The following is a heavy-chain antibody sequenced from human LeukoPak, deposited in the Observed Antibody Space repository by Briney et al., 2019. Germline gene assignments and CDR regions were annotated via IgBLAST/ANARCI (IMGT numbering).Heavy chain of an antibody. V-gene: IGHV3-21*01. CDR3: ARIAMVRGIIIDAFDN. CDR2: ISTSSSYI. CDR1: GFTFSNYN. Sequence: PGGSLRLSCAASGFTFSNYNMNWVRQAPGKGLEWVSSISTSSSYIYYADSVKGRFTISRDNAKKSLYLQMNSLRAEDTAVYYCARIAMVRGIIIDAFDNWGQGTMVTVSS. J-gene: IGHJ3*02. D-gene: IGHD3-10*01.